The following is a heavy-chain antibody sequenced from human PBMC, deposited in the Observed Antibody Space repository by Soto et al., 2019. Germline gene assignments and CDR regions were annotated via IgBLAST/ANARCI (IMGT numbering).Heavy chain of an antibody. CDR1: GFTFSNYA. CDR2: ISGSGGST. J-gene: IGHJ4*02. Sequence: EVQLLESGGGLVQPGGSLRLSCAASGFTFSNYAVTWVRQAPGKGLEWVSTISGSGGSTYYAVSVKGRFTISRDNSNVPLYLQINSLRADEAAVYGCAKDQGSRWNAIDDWGQGALVTVSS. CDR3: AKDQGSRWNAIDD. D-gene: IGHD6-13*01. V-gene: IGHV3-23*01.